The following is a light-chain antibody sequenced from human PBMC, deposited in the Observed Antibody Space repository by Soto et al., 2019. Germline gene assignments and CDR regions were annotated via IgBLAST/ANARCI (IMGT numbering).Light chain of an antibody. CDR1: QNIGIY. CDR2: AAS. CDR3: QQSYSTPRT. Sequence: DIQMTQSPSSLSASVGDRVTITCRSSQNIGIYLNWYQQEPGKAPKVLIYAASNLQSGVPSRFSGSGSGTDFTLTISSLQPEDFATYYRQQSYSTPRTFGQGTKVDIK. J-gene: IGKJ1*01. V-gene: IGKV1-39*01.